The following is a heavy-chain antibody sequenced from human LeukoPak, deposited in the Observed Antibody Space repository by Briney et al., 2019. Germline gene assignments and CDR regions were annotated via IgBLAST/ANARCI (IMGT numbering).Heavy chain of an antibody. J-gene: IGHJ5*02. V-gene: IGHV4-30-4*01. CDR2: IYYSGST. CDR1: GGSITSGDYY. CDR3: ARQGRRYGSGSYYRT. Sequence: SQTLSLTCTVSGGSITSGDYYWSWIRQPPGKGLEWIGYIYYSGSTYYNPSLKSRVTISVDTSKNQFSLKLSSVTVADTAVYYCARQGRRYGSGSYYRTWGQGTLVTVSS. D-gene: IGHD3-10*01.